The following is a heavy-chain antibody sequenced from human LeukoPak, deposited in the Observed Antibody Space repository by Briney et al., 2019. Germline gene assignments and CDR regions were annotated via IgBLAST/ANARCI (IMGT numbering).Heavy chain of an antibody. J-gene: IGHJ5*02. V-gene: IGHV4-39*01. CDR3: ARLTLTGVGGRGWFDA. CDR2: MPYDENVADNEIP. D-gene: IGHD3-3*01. CDR1: GDSISNSGWS. Sequence: SETLSLTCIVSGDSISNSGWSWGWIRQPPGKGLEWIGTMPYDENVADNEIPSYNPSLKSRVSISADTSKNQLSLKVNSVTAADTASYYCARLTLTGVGGRGWFDAWGQRTLVIVSS.